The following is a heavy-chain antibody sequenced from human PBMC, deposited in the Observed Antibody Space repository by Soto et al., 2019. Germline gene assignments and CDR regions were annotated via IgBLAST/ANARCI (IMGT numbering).Heavy chain of an antibody. D-gene: IGHD3-10*01. Sequence: GASVKVSCKASGYTFTGYYMHWVRQAPGQGLVWMGWINPNSGGTNYAQKFQGWVTMTRDTSISTAYMELSRLRSDDTAVYYCARERFGELSSAFDIWGQGTMVTVSS. CDR2: INPNSGGT. J-gene: IGHJ3*02. CDR1: GYTFTGYY. CDR3: ARERFGELSSAFDI. V-gene: IGHV1-2*04.